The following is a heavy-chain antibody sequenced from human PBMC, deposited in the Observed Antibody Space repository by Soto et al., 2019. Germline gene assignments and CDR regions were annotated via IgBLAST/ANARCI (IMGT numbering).Heavy chain of an antibody. CDR2: TYYTGST. CDR1: GGSISSDY. V-gene: IGHV4-59*01. D-gene: IGHD1-26*01. J-gene: IGHJ6*02. Sequence: XAILSLTCTVSGGSISSDYWNWIRQPPGKGLEWIGFTYYTGSTNYNPSLKSRVTISVDTSKKQFSLKLTSVTAADTAVYYCARPRSKSYIDYGMDVWGQGTTVTVPS. CDR3: ARPRSKSYIDYGMDV.